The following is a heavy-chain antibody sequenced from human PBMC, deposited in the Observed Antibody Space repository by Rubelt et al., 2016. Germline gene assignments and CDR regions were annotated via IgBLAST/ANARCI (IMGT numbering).Heavy chain of an antibody. V-gene: IGHV4-59*08. CDR3: ARHVRYYDFWSGFDYYYYMDV. CDR1: GGSISSYY. J-gene: IGHJ6*03. Sequence: QVQLQESGPGLVKPSETLSLTCTVSGGSISSYYWSWIRQPPGKGLEWIGEINHSGSTNYNPSLKSRVTISVDTSKNHVSLKLSSVTAADTAVYYCARHVRYYDFWSGFDYYYYMDVWGKGTTVTVSS. CDR2: INHSGST. D-gene: IGHD3-3*01.